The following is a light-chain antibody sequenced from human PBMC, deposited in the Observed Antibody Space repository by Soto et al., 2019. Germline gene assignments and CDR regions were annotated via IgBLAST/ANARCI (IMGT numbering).Light chain of an antibody. J-gene: IGLJ2*01. CDR2: EVN. Sequence: QSALTQPPSASGSPGQSVTISCTGSSGDIGGYLYVSWYHQHPGKAPKLLISEVNKRATGVPDRFSGSKYGNTASLTVSGLQVEDEADYFCSSYAGDNIFVFGSGTKLTVL. CDR1: SGDIGGYLY. V-gene: IGLV2-8*01. CDR3: SSYAGDNIFV.